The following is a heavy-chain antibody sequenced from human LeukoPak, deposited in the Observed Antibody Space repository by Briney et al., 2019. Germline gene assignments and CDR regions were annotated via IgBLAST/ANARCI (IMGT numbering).Heavy chain of an antibody. CDR3: AREGSYGDSDY. CDR1: GFTFSSYG. D-gene: IGHD5-18*01. CDR2: INSNGGST. Sequence: PGGSLRLSCAASGFTFSSYGMRWVRQAPGKGLEFVSGINSNGGSTYYANSVKGRFSISRDNSRSTLYLQMGSLRAEDMAVYYCAREGSYGDSDYWGQGTMVTVSS. V-gene: IGHV3-64*01. J-gene: IGHJ4*02.